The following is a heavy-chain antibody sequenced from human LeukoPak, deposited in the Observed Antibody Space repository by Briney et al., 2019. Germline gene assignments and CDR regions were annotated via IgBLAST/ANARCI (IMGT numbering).Heavy chain of an antibody. Sequence: SETLSLTCAVYGGSFSGYYWSWIRQPPGKGLEWIGEINRSGSTNYNPSLKSRVTISVDTSKNQFSLKLSSVTAADTAVYYCARVRGYYYDSSGTRWGQGTLVTVSS. CDR3: ARVRGYYYDSSGTR. J-gene: IGHJ4*02. CDR2: INRSGST. D-gene: IGHD3-22*01. V-gene: IGHV4-34*01. CDR1: GGSFSGYY.